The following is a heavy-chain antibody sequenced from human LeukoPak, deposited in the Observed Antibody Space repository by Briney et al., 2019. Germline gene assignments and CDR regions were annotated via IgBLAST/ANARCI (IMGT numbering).Heavy chain of an antibody. CDR3: ARTVGATDFDY. CDR2: VNDGGGT. Sequence: SETLSLTCAVYGGSFSSYYWSWIRQSPGQGLEWIGEVNDGGGTNYNPSLKGRVTISVDTSKNQFSLKLSSVTAADTAVYYCARTVGATDFDYWGQGTLVTVSS. D-gene: IGHD1-26*01. CDR1: GGSFSSYY. J-gene: IGHJ4*02. V-gene: IGHV4-34*01.